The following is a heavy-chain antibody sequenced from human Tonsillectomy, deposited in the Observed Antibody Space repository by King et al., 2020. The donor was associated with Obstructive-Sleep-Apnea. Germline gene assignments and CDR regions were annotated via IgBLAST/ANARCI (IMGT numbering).Heavy chain of an antibody. CDR3: VRGDRIQLWLPIY. J-gene: IGHJ4*02. V-gene: IGHV1-69*01. Sequence: VQLVESGAEVKKPGSSVKVSCKASGGTFSSYAIGWVRQAPGQGLEWMGGIIPIYGTANSAQKFQGRVTITADESTSTAYMELSSLRSEDTAVYYCVRGDRIQLWLPIYWGQGTLVTVSS. CDR2: IIPIYGTA. D-gene: IGHD5-18*01. CDR1: GGTFSSYA.